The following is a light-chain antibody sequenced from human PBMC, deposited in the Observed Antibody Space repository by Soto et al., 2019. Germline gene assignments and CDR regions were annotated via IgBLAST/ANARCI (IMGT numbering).Light chain of an antibody. CDR2: DES. J-gene: IGKJ1*01. CDR1: QSVSRY. CDR3: QQYGSSLTWT. V-gene: IGKV3-20*01. Sequence: EIVLTQSPATLSLSPGERATLSCRASQSVSRYLAWYQQKPGQAPRLLIYDESNRATGIPDRFSGSGSGTDFTLTISRLEPEDFAVYYCQQYGSSLTWTFGQGTKVDIK.